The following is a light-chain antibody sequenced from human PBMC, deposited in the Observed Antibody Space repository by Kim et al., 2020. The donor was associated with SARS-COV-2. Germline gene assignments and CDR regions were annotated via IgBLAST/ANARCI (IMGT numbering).Light chain of an antibody. J-gene: IGLJ1*01. Sequence: GQSITLSCTGTSRDVGDYNSVSWYQQHPGKAPKLIMYDVSERASGVSNRFSGSQSGNTASLTISGLRAEDEADYYCNSHTTSSTYVFGSGTKVTVL. CDR3: NSHTTSSTYV. V-gene: IGLV2-14*04. CDR1: SRDVGDYNS. CDR2: DVS.